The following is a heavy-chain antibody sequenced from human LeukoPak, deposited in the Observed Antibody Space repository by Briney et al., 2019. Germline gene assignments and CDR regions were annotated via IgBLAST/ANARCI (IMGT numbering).Heavy chain of an antibody. J-gene: IGHJ4*02. CDR2: INHSGST. V-gene: IGHV4-34*01. CDR3: ARAGPSMVAPPGY. Sequence: SETLSLTCAAYGGSFSGYYWSWIRQPPGKGLEWIGEINHSGSTNYNPSLKSRVTISVDTSKNQFSLKLSSVTAADTAVYYCARAGPSMVAPPGYWGQGTLVTVSS. CDR1: GGSFSGYY. D-gene: IGHD4/OR15-4a*01.